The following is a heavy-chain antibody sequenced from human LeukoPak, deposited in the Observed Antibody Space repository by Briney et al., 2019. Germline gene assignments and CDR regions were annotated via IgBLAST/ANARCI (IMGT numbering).Heavy chain of an antibody. V-gene: IGHV3-43*02. J-gene: IGHJ6*02. CDR3: ATWAFYHSLDV. CDR2: INKDGSAT. D-gene: IGHD1-26*01. Sequence: GGSLRPSCEASGFTFDAYAMHWVRQAPGKGLEWVSLINKDGSATYYADSEKGRFTISRDNSKNSLYLQMNSLRSEDTALYYCATWAFYHSLDVWGQGTTVTVSS. CDR1: GFTFDAYA.